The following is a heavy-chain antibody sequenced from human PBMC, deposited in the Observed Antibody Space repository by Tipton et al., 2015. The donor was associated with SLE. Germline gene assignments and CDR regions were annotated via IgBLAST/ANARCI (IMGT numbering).Heavy chain of an antibody. D-gene: IGHD2-15*01. CDR1: GGSLSGYY. CDR3: VRAGDCSGGSCYSGLDC. Sequence: TLSLTCTVSGGSLSGYYWSWIRQPAGKGLEWIGRVYSSGSTIYNPSIKSRITLSLDTSKNQFSLRLSSVTAADTAIYYCVRAGDCSGGSCYSGLDCWGQGTLVTVSS. V-gene: IGHV4-4*07. CDR2: VYSSGST. J-gene: IGHJ4*02.